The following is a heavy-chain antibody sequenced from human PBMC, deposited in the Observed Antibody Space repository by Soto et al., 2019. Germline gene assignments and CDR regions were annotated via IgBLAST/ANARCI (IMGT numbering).Heavy chain of an antibody. J-gene: IGHJ4*02. CDR3: VRAFYDPPTYGAGFAY. CDR2: IIHGGTT. D-gene: IGHD3-3*01. V-gene: IGHV4-4*02. CDR1: TDSIYKTFW. Sequence: PSETLSLTCIVPTDSIYKTFWWAWVRQPPGEGLEWIGEIIHGGTTNYNPSLKSRLTISVDKSKNQFSLRLNSVTAADTAVYYCVRAFYDPPTYGAGFAYWGQGTLVTVSS.